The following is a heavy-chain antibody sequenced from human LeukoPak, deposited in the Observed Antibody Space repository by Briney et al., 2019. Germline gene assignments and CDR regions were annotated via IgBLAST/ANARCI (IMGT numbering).Heavy chain of an antibody. Sequence: GGSLRLSCSASGFTFSSYAMYWVRQAPGKRLEYVSAISHDGLTTYYADSVRGRFTISRDNSKNTQYLQMTSLRDEDTATYYCVKSEYWGQGTLVTVSA. V-gene: IGHV3-64D*06. CDR3: VKSEY. CDR1: GFTFSSYA. J-gene: IGHJ4*02. CDR2: ISHDGLTT.